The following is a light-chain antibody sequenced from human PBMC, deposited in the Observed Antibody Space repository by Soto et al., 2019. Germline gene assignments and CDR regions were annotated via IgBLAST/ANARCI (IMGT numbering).Light chain of an antibody. Sequence: QSALTQPASVSGSPGQSITISCTGTSTDIGTYSRVSWYRQYPGKAPKLMIYDVTKRPSGVPDRFSGSKSGNTASLTVSGLQAEDEAEYYCSSYARGNNWVFGGGTQLTVL. CDR2: DVT. V-gene: IGLV2-8*01. CDR1: STDIGTYSR. CDR3: SSYARGNNWV. J-gene: IGLJ3*02.